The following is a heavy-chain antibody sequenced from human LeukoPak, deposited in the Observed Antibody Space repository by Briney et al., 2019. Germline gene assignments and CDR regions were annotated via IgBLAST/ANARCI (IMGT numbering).Heavy chain of an antibody. J-gene: IGHJ6*03. CDR3: ARRNQRAGSGSYGLYYYYYMDV. CDR1: YGSFSGYY. CDR2: INHNGNT. Sequence: PSETLSLTCTVFYGSFSGYYWSWIRQPPGKGLEWIGEINHNGNTNYNPSLKSRVTISVDTSKDQFSLKLSSVTAADTAVYYCARRNQRAGSGSYGLYYYYYMDVWGKGTTVTVSS. D-gene: IGHD3-10*01. V-gene: IGHV4-34*01.